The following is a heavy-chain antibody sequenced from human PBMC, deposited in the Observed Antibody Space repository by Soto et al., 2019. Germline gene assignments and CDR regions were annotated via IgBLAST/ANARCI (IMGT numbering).Heavy chain of an antibody. J-gene: IGHJ4*02. CDR1: GVSFSGYY. CDR3: ASPVVVAATQNDY. CDR2: INHSGST. D-gene: IGHD2-15*01. V-gene: IGHV4-34*01. Sequence: SETLSLTCAVYGVSFSGYYWSWIRQPPGKGLEWIGEINHSGSTNYNPSLKSRVTISVDTSKNQFSLKLSSVTAADTAVYYCASPVVVAATQNDYWGQGTLVTVSS.